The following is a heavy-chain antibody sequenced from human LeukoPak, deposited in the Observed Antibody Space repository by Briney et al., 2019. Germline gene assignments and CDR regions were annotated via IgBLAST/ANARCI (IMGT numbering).Heavy chain of an antibody. Sequence: PSETLSPTCAVYGGSFSGYYWSWIRQPPGKGLEWIGEINHSGSTNYNPSLKSRVTISVDTSKNQFSLKLSSVTAADTAVYYCARGRCSSTSCYSFVRKNWFDPWGQGTLVTVSS. V-gene: IGHV4-34*01. CDR3: ARGRCSSTSCYSFVRKNWFDP. CDR1: GGSFSGYY. J-gene: IGHJ5*02. CDR2: INHSGST. D-gene: IGHD2-2*01.